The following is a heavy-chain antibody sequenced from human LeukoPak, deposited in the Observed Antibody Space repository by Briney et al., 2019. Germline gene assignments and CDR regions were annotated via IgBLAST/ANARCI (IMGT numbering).Heavy chain of an antibody. Sequence: GGSLRLSCAASGFTFSRYSMNWVRQAPVKGLEWVSAISGSGGSTYYADSVKGRFTISRDNSKNTLYLQMNSLRAEDTAVYYCAKFLHWDDYYDSSVDYWGQGTLVTVSS. D-gene: IGHD3-22*01. CDR1: GFTFSRYS. J-gene: IGHJ4*02. CDR3: AKFLHWDDYYDSSVDY. V-gene: IGHV3-23*01. CDR2: ISGSGGST.